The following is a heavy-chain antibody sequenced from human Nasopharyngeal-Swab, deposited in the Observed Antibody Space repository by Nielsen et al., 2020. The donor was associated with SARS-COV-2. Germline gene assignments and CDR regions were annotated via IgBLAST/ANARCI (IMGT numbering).Heavy chain of an antibody. CDR2: ISGSGGST. CDR1: GCTFSSYA. D-gene: IGHD3-22*01. V-gene: IGHV3-23*01. Sequence: GESLKTSCAASGCTFSSYAMSWVRQAPGKGLEWVSAISGSGGSTYYADSVKGRFTISRDNSKNALYLQMNSLRAEDTAVYYCAKDRALYYYDSSGYYYSSYWGQGTLVTVSS. J-gene: IGHJ4*02. CDR3: AKDRALYYYDSSGYYYSSY.